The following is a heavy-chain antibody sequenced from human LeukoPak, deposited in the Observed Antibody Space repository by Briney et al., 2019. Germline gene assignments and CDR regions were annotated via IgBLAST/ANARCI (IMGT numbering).Heavy chain of an antibody. Sequence: SETLSLTCTVSGGSISNYYWSWLRQPPGKGLEWIGHIYSTGSTTYSPALKSRVIMSVDTSKNQFSLKLSSVTAADTAVYYCASRSGSFSDALDIWGQGTLVTVSS. CDR3: ASRSGSFSDALDI. J-gene: IGHJ3*02. D-gene: IGHD3-10*01. V-gene: IGHV4-59*08. CDR1: GGSISNYY. CDR2: IYSTGST.